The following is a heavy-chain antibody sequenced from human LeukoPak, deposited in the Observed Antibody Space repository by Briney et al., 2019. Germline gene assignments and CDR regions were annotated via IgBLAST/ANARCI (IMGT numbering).Heavy chain of an antibody. Sequence: PSETLSLTCTVSGGSISNYYWSWIRQPPGKGLEWIGYIYYSGSTNHNPSLKSRVTISVDTSKNQFSLKLSSVTAADMALYYCARHGSAMATFDCWGQGTLVTVSS. J-gene: IGHJ4*02. CDR1: GGSISNYY. CDR3: ARHGSAMATFDC. D-gene: IGHD2-2*01. V-gene: IGHV4-59*08. CDR2: IYYSGST.